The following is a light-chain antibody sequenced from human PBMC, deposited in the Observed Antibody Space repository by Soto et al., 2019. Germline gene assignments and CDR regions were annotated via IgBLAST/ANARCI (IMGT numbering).Light chain of an antibody. J-gene: IGKJ5*01. Sequence: EIVMTQSPATLSVSPGERATLSCRASQSVSSNLAWYQQKPGQAPRLLIYGASTRATGIPARFSGSGSGIEYTLTISSLQDEDFAVFYCKQYNNGLSIPFGQGTRLQIK. V-gene: IGKV3-15*01. CDR3: KQYNNGLSIP. CDR2: GAS. CDR1: QSVSSN.